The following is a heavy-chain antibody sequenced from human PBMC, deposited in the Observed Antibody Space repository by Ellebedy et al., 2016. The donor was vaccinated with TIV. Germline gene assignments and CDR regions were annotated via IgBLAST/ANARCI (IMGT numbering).Heavy chain of an antibody. CDR1: GYTFNNYY. Sequence: AASVKVSCKASGYTFNNYYMDWVRQAPGQGLEWMGIINPTGGSTHYAQKFQGRVTMTRDTSTNTVFMELTSLTSDDTAVYFCARERRGGSDFDFWGQGTLVTVSS. CDR2: INPTGGST. V-gene: IGHV1-46*02. J-gene: IGHJ4*02. CDR3: ARERRGGSDFDF. D-gene: IGHD2-15*01.